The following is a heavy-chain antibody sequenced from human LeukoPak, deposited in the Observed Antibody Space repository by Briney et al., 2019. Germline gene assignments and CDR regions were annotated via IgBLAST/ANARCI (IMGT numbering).Heavy chain of an antibody. J-gene: IGHJ3*02. V-gene: IGHV3-74*01. CDR3: ARADSVNAFDI. CDR2: INSDGFST. Sequence: PGGSLRLSCAASGFTFSSYWMHWVRQAPGKGLVWVSRINSDGFSTSYADSVKGRFTISRDNSKNTLYLQMNSLRAEDTAVYYCARADSVNAFDIWGQGTMVTVSS. CDR1: GFTFSSYW. D-gene: IGHD3-22*01.